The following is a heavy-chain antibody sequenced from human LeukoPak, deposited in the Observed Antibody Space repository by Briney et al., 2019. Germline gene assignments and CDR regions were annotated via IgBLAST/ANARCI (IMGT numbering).Heavy chain of an antibody. J-gene: IGHJ4*02. CDR2: INQGGSEK. V-gene: IGHV3-7*01. Sequence: GGSPRLSCAASGFTFSTFWMSWVRQAPGKGLEWVANINQGGSEKYYVDSMKGRFTVSRDNAKNSLYLQMDSLRAEDTAVYYCARGGTFVSDYWGQGTLVTVSS. D-gene: IGHD1-1*01. CDR1: GFTFSTFW. CDR3: ARGGTFVSDY.